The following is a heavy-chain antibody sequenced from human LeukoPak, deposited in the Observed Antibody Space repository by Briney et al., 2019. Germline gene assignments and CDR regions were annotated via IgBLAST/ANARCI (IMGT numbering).Heavy chain of an antibody. J-gene: IGHJ4*02. Sequence: SETLSLTCAVYGGSFSGYYWSWIRQPPGKGLERIGEMNHSGSTNYNPSLKSRVTMSVDTSKNQFSLRLSSVTAADTAIYYCARGISGSGSYGHFDYWGQGILVTVSS. V-gene: IGHV4-34*01. CDR2: MNHSGST. D-gene: IGHD1-26*01. CDR1: GGSFSGYY. CDR3: ARGISGSGSYGHFDY.